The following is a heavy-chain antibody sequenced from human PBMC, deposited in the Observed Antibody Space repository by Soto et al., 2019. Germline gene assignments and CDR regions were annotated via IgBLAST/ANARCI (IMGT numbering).Heavy chain of an antibody. CDR3: AKGDGSVPAAYEVHSYYYYGMDV. J-gene: IGHJ6*02. CDR1: GFTFSSYG. V-gene: IGHV3-30*18. Sequence: GGSLRLSCAASGFTFSSYGMHWVRQAPGKGLEWVAVISYDGSNKYYSDSVKGRFTISRDSSKNTLYLKMNSLSAEDKAVYYCAKGDGSVPAAYEVHSYYYYGMDVWGQGTTVTVSS. CDR2: ISYDGSNK. D-gene: IGHD2-2*01.